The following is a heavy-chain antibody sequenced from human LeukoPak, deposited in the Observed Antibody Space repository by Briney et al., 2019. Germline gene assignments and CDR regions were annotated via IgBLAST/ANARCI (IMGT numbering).Heavy chain of an antibody. V-gene: IGHV3-74*01. CDR2: INTDGSST. J-gene: IGHJ4*02. Sequence: PGGSLRLSCAASGFTFSSYWMHWVRQAPGKGLVWVSRINTDGSSTSYADSVKGRFTISRDNAKNTLYLQMNSLRTEDTAVYYCARVPYTYSSLTLGYWGQGTLVTVSS. CDR3: ARVPYTYSSLTLGY. CDR1: GFTFSSYW. D-gene: IGHD6-6*01.